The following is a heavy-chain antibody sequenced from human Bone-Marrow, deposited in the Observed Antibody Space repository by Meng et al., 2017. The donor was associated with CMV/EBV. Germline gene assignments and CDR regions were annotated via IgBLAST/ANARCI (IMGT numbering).Heavy chain of an antibody. CDR1: GFTFSSYG. Sequence: GESLKISCAASGFTFSSYGMHWVRQAPGKGLEWVAFIRDDGRNKYYADSVKCRFTITRDNSKNALYVQMDSLRAEDTAVYYCEKDGVTVVPAANEYYFDYWGQGTLVTVSS. CDR3: EKDGVTVVPAANEYYFDY. V-gene: IGHV3-30*02. J-gene: IGHJ4*02. CDR2: IRDDGRNK. D-gene: IGHD2-2*01.